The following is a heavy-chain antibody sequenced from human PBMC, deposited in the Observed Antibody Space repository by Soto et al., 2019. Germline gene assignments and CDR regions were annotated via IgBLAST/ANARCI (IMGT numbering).Heavy chain of an antibody. CDR3: ARLPLTGYFAY. V-gene: IGHV3-11*05. J-gene: IGHJ4*02. CDR1: GFTFSDHY. Sequence: QVQLVESGGGLVKPGGSLRLSCVASGFTFSDHYMTWIRQAPGKGLEWLSYISTSSSYTNYADSVKGRFTISRDNAMNSLYLQMNSLRAEDTAVYYCARLPLTGYFAYWGQGTLVTGSS. CDR2: ISTSSSYT.